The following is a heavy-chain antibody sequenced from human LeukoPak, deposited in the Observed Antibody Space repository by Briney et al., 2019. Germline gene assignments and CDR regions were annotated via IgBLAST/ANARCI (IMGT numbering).Heavy chain of an antibody. Sequence: PGGSLRLSCAASGFTFSSYSMNWVRQASGKGLEWVSSISSSSSYIYYADEVASRLTISRDNAQNTLYLQVNSLRADDTAVYYCARSPPAFDNWGQGTMVTVSS. V-gene: IGHV3-21*01. CDR1: GFTFSSYS. CDR3: ARSPPAFDN. J-gene: IGHJ3*02. CDR2: ISSSSSYI.